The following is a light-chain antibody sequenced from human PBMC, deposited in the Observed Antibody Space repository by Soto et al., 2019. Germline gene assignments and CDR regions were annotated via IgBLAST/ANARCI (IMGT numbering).Light chain of an antibody. CDR2: KAS. V-gene: IGKV1-5*03. CDR1: QTISSW. Sequence: DIQMTQSPSTLSGSVVDIVTITCRASQTISSWLAWYQQNPGKAPKLLIYKASTLKSGVPSRFSGSGSGTEFTLTISSLQPDDFATYYCQNYNSYSEEFGQGNKGDIK. J-gene: IGKJ1*01. CDR3: QNYNSYSEE.